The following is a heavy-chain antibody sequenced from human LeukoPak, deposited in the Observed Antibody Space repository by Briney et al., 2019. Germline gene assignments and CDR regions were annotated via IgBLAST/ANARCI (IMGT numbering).Heavy chain of an antibody. CDR3: ARVQAPRYCTNGVCFYWYFDL. D-gene: IGHD2-8*01. J-gene: IGHJ2*01. V-gene: IGHV4-30-4*08. CDR1: GGSISSGDYY. Sequence: SETLSLTCTVSGGSISSGDYYWSWIRQPPGKGLEWIGYIYYSGSTYYNPSLKGRVTISVDTSKNQFSLKLSSVTAADTAVYYCARVQAPRYCTNGVCFYWYFDLWGRGTLVTVSS. CDR2: IYYSGST.